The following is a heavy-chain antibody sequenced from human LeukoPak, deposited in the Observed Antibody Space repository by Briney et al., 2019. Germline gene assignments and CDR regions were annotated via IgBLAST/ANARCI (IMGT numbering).Heavy chain of an antibody. V-gene: IGHV4-61*02. Sequence: SQTLSLTCTVSGGSITSGSYYWSWVRQPAGKGLEGIGRIYFSGSTTYNPSLESRVTMSVDTSKNQISLRLDSATAADTAVYYCVREHPDKTYYYYMDVWGNGTTVTVSS. CDR1: GGSITSGSYY. CDR3: VREHPDKTYYYYMDV. CDR2: IYFSGST. J-gene: IGHJ6*03.